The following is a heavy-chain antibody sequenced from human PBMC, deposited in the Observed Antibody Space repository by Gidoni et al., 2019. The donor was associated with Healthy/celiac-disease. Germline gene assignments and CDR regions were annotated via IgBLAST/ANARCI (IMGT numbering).Heavy chain of an antibody. D-gene: IGHD3-22*01. V-gene: IGHV1-69*01. CDR3: ARGGYYYDSSGYPIGY. J-gene: IGHJ4*02. Sequence: QVQLVQSGAEVKKPGSSVKVSCKASGGPFSSYAISWVRPAPGQGLEWMGGNIPIFGTANYAPKFQGRVTITADESTSTAYMELSSLRSEDTAVYYCARGGYYYDSSGYPIGYWGQGTLVTVSS. CDR2: NIPIFGTA. CDR1: GGPFSSYA.